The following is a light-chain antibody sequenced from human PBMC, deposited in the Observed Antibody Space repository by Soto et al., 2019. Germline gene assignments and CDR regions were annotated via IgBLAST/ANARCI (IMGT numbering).Light chain of an antibody. CDR3: QQSYSAPPYT. V-gene: IGKV1-12*01. CDR1: QVISSW. J-gene: IGKJ2*01. CDR2: AAS. Sequence: DVQMTQSPSSVSASVGDTVTVSCRASQVISSWLAWYQQKPGRAPELLIYAASTLQSGVPSRFSGSGSGTDFTLTISSLQPEDFASYYCQQSYSAPPYTFGQGTKVDIK.